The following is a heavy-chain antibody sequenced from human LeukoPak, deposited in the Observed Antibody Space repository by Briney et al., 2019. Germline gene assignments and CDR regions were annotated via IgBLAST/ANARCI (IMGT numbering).Heavy chain of an antibody. CDR2: INPNSGGT. J-gene: IGHJ4*02. D-gene: IGHD2-2*01. CDR3: AIDCSSTSATPACVDY. Sequence: ASVTVSYMASGYTFTGYYMHWLRQAPGQGLEWMGWINPNSGGTNYAQKFKGRVTMTRDTSISTDYMELSRLRSDDTAVYYCAIDCSSTSATPACVDYWGQGTLVTVPS. CDR1: GYTFTGYY. V-gene: IGHV1-2*02.